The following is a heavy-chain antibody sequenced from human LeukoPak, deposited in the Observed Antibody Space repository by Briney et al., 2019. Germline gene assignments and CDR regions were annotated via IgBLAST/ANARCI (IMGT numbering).Heavy chain of an antibody. CDR1: GFTFGNYW. D-gene: IGHD2-2*01. V-gene: IGHV3-7*01. J-gene: IGHJ3*01. CDR3: ASTATCSF. CDR2: IKQDGSEK. Sequence: GGSLRLSCAASGFTFGNYWMTWVRQAPGKGLEWVANIKQDGSEKNYVDSVKGRSTISRDNAQNSLYLQMNSLRAKDTAVYYCASTATCSFWGQGTMVTVSS.